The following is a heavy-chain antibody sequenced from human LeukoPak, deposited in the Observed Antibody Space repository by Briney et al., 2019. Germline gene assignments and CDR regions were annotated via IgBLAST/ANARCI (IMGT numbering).Heavy chain of an antibody. V-gene: IGHV3-21*01. CDR3: ARVGASYGMDV. CDR2: ITSSSSYI. Sequence: PGGSLRLSCAASGFTFSSYSMNWVRQAPGKGLEWVSSITSSSSYIYYADSLKGRFTISRDNAKKSLYLQMNSLKAEDTAVYYCARVGASYGMDVWGQGTTVTVSS. D-gene: IGHD3-10*01. CDR1: GFTFSSYS. J-gene: IGHJ6*02.